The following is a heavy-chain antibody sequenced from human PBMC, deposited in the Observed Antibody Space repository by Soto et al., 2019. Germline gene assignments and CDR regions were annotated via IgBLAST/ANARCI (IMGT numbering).Heavy chain of an antibody. V-gene: IGHV4-34*01. J-gene: IGHJ1*01. CDR2: INHSGST. D-gene: IGHD1-26*01. CDR3: ASVPVWIVVATPQLEWAEYFQH. CDR1: GGSFSGYY. Sequence: PSETLSLTCAVYGGSFSGYYWSWIRQPPGKGLEWIGEINHSGSTNYNPSLKSRVTISVDTSKNQFSLKLSSVTAADTAVYYCASVPVWIVVATPQLEWAEYFQHWGQGTLVTVSS.